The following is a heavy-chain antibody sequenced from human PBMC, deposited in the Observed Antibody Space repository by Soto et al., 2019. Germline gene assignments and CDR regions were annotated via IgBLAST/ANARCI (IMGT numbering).Heavy chain of an antibody. D-gene: IGHD2-21*01. CDR1: GLTFSKFE. CDR3: VRVGIVARPY. Sequence: GSLRLSCEVSGLTFSKFEMTWVRQAPGQGLEWVSSISSDGATIYYADSVKGRFTISRDNDKNLLYLQMNSLKGEDTATYYCVRVGIVARPYWGQGTPVT. J-gene: IGHJ4*02. CDR2: ISSDGATI. V-gene: IGHV3-48*03.